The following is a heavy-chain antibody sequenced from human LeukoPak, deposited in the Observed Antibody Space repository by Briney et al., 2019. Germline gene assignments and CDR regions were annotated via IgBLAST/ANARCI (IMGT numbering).Heavy chain of an antibody. V-gene: IGHV4-38-2*02. CDR1: GDSVTNDFF. Sequence: SETLSLTCTVAGDSVTNDFFWGWVRHPPGKELEWIGSFCLGRDTYYRPSLKSRVTISVDTSKNHFSLNLNSVTAADTAVYYCARWASISREPGGFFDHWGQGTLVTVSS. CDR2: FCLGRDT. J-gene: IGHJ4*02. D-gene: IGHD1-14*01. CDR3: ARWASISREPGGFFDH.